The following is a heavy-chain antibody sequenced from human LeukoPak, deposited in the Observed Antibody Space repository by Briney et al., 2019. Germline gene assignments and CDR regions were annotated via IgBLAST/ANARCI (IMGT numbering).Heavy chain of an antibody. J-gene: IGHJ4*02. CDR2: IKQNKGNK. Sequence: GGSLRLSCAASGFTFSTYTMNWVRQAPGKGLEWVSNIKQNKGNKYYVDSVTGRFTISRDNAKNSLYLQMNSLRAEDTAVYYCARDEIDSYYVYWGQGTLVTVSS. CDR1: GFTFSTYT. CDR3: ARDEIDSYYVY. D-gene: IGHD3-10*01. V-gene: IGHV3-7*01.